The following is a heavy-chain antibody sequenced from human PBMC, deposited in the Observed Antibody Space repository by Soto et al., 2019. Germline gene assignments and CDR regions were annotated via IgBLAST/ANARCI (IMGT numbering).Heavy chain of an antibody. D-gene: IGHD5-12*01. V-gene: IGHV5-51*01. Sequence: PGESLKISCKGSGYSFTSYWISWVRQMPGKGLEWMGIIYPGDSDTRYSPSFQGQVTISADKSISTAYLQWSSLKASDTAMYYCARPTNSYSGYVTDYYMDVWGKGTTVTVSS. CDR2: IYPGDSDT. J-gene: IGHJ6*03. CDR1: GYSFTSYW. CDR3: ARPTNSYSGYVTDYYMDV.